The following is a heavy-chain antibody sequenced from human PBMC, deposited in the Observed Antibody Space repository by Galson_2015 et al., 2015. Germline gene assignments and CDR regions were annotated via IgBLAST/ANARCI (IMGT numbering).Heavy chain of an antibody. Sequence: SLRLSCAASGFTFSNAWMSWVRQAPGKGLEWVGRIKSKTDGGTTDYAAPVKGRFTISRDDSKNTLYLQMNSLKTEDTAVYYCTTSGTSEQLGFWVYKDYYFDYWGQGTLVTVSS. D-gene: IGHD1-1*01. CDR2: IKSKTDGGTT. CDR1: GFTFSNAW. CDR3: TTSGTSEQLGFWVYKDYYFDY. V-gene: IGHV3-15*01. J-gene: IGHJ4*02.